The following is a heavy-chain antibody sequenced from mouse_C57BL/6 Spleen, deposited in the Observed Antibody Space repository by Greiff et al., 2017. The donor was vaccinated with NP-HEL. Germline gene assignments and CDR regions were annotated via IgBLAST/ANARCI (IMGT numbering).Heavy chain of an antibody. J-gene: IGHJ4*01. CDR3: ARKNLWLRGMDY. V-gene: IGHV1-64*01. Sequence: QVQLQQPGAELVKPGASVKLSCKASGYTFTSYWMHWVKQRPGQGLEWIGMIHPNSGSTNYNEKFKSKATLTVDKSSSTAYMQLSSLTSEDSAVYYCARKNLWLRGMDYWGQGTSVTVSS. CDR2: IHPNSGST. D-gene: IGHD2-2*01. CDR1: GYTFTSYW.